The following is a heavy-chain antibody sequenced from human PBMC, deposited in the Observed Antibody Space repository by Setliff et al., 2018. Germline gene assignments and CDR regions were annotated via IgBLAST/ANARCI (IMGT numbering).Heavy chain of an antibody. D-gene: IGHD3-16*01. V-gene: IGHV1-2*02. CDR2: IDPKSGRT. J-gene: IGHJ4*02. CDR1: GYPFVGYY. Sequence: ASVKVSCKTSGYPFVGYYIYWMRQAPGQGPEWMGWIDPKSGRTKYAVKFQGRVTMTRDTSISTIYMEVSSLTSDDTAMYYCAKQGDLAFDYWGQGTQVTV. CDR3: AKQGDLAFDY.